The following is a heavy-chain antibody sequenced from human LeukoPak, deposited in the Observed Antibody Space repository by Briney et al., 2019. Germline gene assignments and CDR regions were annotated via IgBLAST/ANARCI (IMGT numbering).Heavy chain of an antibody. Sequence: SETLSLTCAVYGGSFSGYYWTWIRQPAGKGLEWIGRIYTSGYTNYNPSLKSRVTISVDTSKNQFSLRLSSVTVADTAVYYCARTYYDVLSGYYSGGGPFDYWGQGTLVTVSS. J-gene: IGHJ4*02. CDR3: ARTYYDVLSGYYSGGGPFDY. V-gene: IGHV4-59*10. CDR2: IYTSGYT. D-gene: IGHD3-3*01. CDR1: GGSFSGYY.